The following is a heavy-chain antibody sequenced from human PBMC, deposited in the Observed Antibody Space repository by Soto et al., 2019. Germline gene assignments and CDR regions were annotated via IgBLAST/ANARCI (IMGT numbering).Heavy chain of an antibody. CDR1: GDSVSSDGYF. D-gene: IGHD1-26*01. V-gene: IGHV4-61*08. CDR3: ARIVVGVTIDY. J-gene: IGHJ4*02. CDR2: ISYTGDT. Sequence: QVQLRESGPGLLKPSETLSLTCTVSGDSVSSDGYFWTWVRQPPGKGLEWIAYISYTGDTNYNPSRKSRVTISVDTSRNQFSLKVRSVSAADTAMYFCARIVVGVTIDYLGQGTLVTVSS.